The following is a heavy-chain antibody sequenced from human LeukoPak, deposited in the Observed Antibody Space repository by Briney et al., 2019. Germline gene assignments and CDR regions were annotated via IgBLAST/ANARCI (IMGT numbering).Heavy chain of an antibody. V-gene: IGHV3-64*01. Sequence: PGGSLRLSCAASGFTFSSYAMHWGRQAPGKGLEYDSAIRSNGGSTYYANSVKGRFTISRDNSKNTLYLQMGSLRAEDMAVYYCARDGGYCSGGSCYGYYYYGMDVWGQGTTVTVSS. CDR1: GFTFSSYA. CDR3: ARDGGYCSGGSCYGYYYYGMDV. J-gene: IGHJ6*02. CDR2: IRSNGGST. D-gene: IGHD2-15*01.